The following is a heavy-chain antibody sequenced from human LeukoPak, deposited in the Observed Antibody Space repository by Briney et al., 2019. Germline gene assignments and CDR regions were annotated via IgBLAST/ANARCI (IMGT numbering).Heavy chain of an antibody. CDR2: IYYSGST. CDR3: ARAQDSSRLYRPEKTTVKTYFDY. V-gene: IGHV4-59*12. Sequence: SETLSLTCTVSGGSISSYYWSWIRQSPGKGLEWIGYIYYSGSTNYNPSLKSRVTISVDRSKNQFSLKLSSLTAADTAVYYCARAQDSSRLYRPEKTTVKTYFDYWGQGTLVTVSS. D-gene: IGHD4-17*01. J-gene: IGHJ4*02. CDR1: GGSISSYY.